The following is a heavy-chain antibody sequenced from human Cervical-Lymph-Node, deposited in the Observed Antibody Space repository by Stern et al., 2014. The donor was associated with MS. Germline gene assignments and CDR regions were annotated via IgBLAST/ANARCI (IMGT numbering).Heavy chain of an antibody. D-gene: IGHD5-12*01. CDR3: ARHDGWLPHY. Sequence: QLQLQESGPGLVKPSETLSLTCSVSGGSISRSTYYWGWIRQPPGKGLEWIGSIYYSGTTYYNPSLKSRVTIDTSTNQFLLRLALVTAADTAVYYCARHDGWLPHYWSQGTLVTVSS. J-gene: IGHJ4*02. CDR2: IYYSGTT. V-gene: IGHV4-39*01. CDR1: GGSISRSTYY.